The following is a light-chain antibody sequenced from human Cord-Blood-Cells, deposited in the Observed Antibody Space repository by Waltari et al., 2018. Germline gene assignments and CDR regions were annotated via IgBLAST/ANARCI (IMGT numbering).Light chain of an antibody. CDR2: AAS. V-gene: IGKV1-39*01. CDR3: QQSYSTPLT. J-gene: IGKJ4*01. CDR1: QSISSY. Sequence: DIPMTQSPTSLSASVGERFTTTCRASQSISSYLHRYQQKPGKAPKLLIYAASSLQSGVPSRFSGSGAGTDFTLTSSSLQPEDFATYYCQQSYSTPLTFGGGTKVEIK.